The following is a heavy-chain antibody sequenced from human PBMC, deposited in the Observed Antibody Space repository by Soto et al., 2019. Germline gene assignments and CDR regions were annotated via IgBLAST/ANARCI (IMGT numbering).Heavy chain of an antibody. Sequence: VQLVESGGGVVQPGRSLRLSCAASGFTFSDYAMHWVRQAPGKGLEWVAGVSNDGRNTHYADSVKGRFTISRDSSENTVSLEMTSVRAEAPAVYYCAKGARQWLATSDFNYWGQGALVNVSS. CDR2: VSNDGRNT. CDR1: GFTFSDYA. J-gene: IGHJ4*02. V-gene: IGHV3-30*18. D-gene: IGHD6-19*01. CDR3: AKGARQWLATSDFNY.